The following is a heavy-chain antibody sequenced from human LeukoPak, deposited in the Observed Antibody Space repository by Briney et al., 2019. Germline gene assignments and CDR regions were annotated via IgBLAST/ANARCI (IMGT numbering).Heavy chain of an antibody. D-gene: IGHD3-3*01. V-gene: IGHV3-7*01. CDR3: ASGLRFLEWLSPPHDAFDI. J-gene: IGHJ3*02. CDR2: IKQDGSEK. CDR1: GFTFSSYW. Sequence: PGGSLRLSCAASGFTFSSYWMSWVRQAPGKELEWVANIKQDGSEKYYVDSVKGRFTISRDNAKNSLYLQMNSLRAEDTAVYYCASGLRFLEWLSPPHDAFDIWGQGTMVTVSS.